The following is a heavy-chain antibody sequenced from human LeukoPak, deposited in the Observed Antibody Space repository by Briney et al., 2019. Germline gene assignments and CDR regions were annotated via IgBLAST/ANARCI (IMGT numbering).Heavy chain of an antibody. CDR3: ARDASSAGYYYMDV. Sequence: GGSLRLSYAASGFTFSDYYMSWIRQAPGKGLEWVSYISSSGSTIYYADSVKGRFTISRDNAKNSLYLQMNSLRAEDTAVYYCARDASSAGYYYMDVWGKGTTVTVSS. CDR1: GFTFSDYY. CDR2: ISSSGSTI. V-gene: IGHV3-11*04. J-gene: IGHJ6*03.